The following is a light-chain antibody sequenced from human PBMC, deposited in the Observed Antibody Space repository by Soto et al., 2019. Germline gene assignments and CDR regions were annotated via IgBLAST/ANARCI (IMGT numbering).Light chain of an antibody. J-gene: IGKJ5*01. CDR2: GAS. CDR3: QQYNNWPPAT. CDR1: QSVGTY. V-gene: IGKV3-15*01. Sequence: EIVLTQSPGTLSLSPGERATLSCRASQSVGTYLAWYQQKPGQAPRLLIYGASTRATGIPARFSGSGSGTEFTLTISSLQSEDFAVYYCQQYNNWPPATFGQGTRLEIK.